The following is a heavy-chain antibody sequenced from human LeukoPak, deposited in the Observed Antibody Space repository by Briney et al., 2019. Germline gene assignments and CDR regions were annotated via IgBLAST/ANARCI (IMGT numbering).Heavy chain of an antibody. D-gene: IGHD3-10*01. Sequence: GGSLRLSCPASGFTFSSYSMNWVRQAPGKGLEWVSYISSSSTTIYYADSVKGRFTISRDNAKSSLYLQMNSLRDEDTAVYYCARLLWFGESWFDPWGQGTLVTVSS. CDR1: GFTFSSYS. J-gene: IGHJ5*02. V-gene: IGHV3-48*02. CDR3: ARLLWFGESWFDP. CDR2: ISSSSTTI.